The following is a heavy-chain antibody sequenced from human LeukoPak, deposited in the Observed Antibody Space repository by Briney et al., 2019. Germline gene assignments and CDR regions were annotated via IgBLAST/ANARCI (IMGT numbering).Heavy chain of an antibody. J-gene: IGHJ4*02. CDR2: INPNSGGT. V-gene: IGHV1-2*02. CDR1: GYTFTGYY. D-gene: IGHD4-11*01. Sequence: ASVKVSCKASGYTFTGYYMHWVRQAPGQGLEWMGWINPNSGGTNYAQKFQGRVTMTRDTAISTAYMELSRLRSDDTAVYYCARDRGYSNYFDYWGQGTLVTVSS. CDR3: ARDRGYSNYFDY.